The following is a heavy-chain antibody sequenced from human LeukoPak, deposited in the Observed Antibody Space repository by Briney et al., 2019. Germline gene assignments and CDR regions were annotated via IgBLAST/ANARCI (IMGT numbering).Heavy chain of an antibody. CDR3: AKSDNMVRGARFDY. V-gene: IGHV3-9*01. D-gene: IGHD3-10*01. Sequence: QAGGSLRLSCAASGFTFDDYAMHWVRQAPGKGLEWVSGISWNSGSIGYADSVKGRFTISRDNAKNSLYLQMNSLRAEDTALYYCAKSDNMVRGARFDYWGQGTLVTVSS. CDR1: GFTFDDYA. J-gene: IGHJ4*02. CDR2: ISWNSGSI.